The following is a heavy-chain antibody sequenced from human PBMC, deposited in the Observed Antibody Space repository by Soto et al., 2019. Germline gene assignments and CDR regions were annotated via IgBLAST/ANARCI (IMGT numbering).Heavy chain of an antibody. Sequence: KTSETLSLTCTVSGRPITSTDWWTWVRQAPGKGLDWIGEIYHSGSTNYNPSLKSRVAISMDQSKNQFSLRLTSVTAADTAVYYCARLFYYDTTRGRMDVWGRGTTVTVSS. CDR1: GRPITSTDW. V-gene: IGHV4-4*02. CDR2: IYHSGST. CDR3: ARLFYYDTTRGRMDV. D-gene: IGHD3-16*01. J-gene: IGHJ6*02.